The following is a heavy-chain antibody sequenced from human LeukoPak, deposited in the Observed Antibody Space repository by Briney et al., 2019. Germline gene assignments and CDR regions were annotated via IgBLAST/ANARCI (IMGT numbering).Heavy chain of an antibody. CDR3: ARDRNCGGDCPPDY. D-gene: IGHD2-21*02. CDR1: GGSISSGSYC. V-gene: IGHV4-61*09. CDR2: IHTSGST. J-gene: IGHJ4*02. Sequence: SETLSLTCTVSGGSISSGSYCWSWIRQPAGKGLEWIGHIHTSGSTNYNPSLKSRVTISVDTSKNQFSLKLSSVTAADTAVYYCARDRNCGGDCPPDYWGQGTLVTVSS.